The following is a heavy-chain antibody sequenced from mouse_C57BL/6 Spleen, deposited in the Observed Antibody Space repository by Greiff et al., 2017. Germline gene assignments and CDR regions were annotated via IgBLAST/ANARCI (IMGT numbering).Heavy chain of an antibody. J-gene: IGHJ2*01. CDR2: IWSGGST. D-gene: IGHD2-4*01. CDR1: GFSLTSYG. CDR3: AKNRDYDSLYFDY. V-gene: IGHV2-4*01. Sequence: VKLVESGSGLVQPSQSLSITCTVSGFSLTSYGVHWVRQPPGKGLEWLGVIWSGGSTDYNAAFISRLSISKDNSKRQVFFKMNSLQADDTAIYYCAKNRDYDSLYFDYWGQGTTLTVSS.